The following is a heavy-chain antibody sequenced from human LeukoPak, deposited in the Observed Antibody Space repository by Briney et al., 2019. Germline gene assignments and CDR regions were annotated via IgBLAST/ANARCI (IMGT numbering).Heavy chain of an antibody. CDR3: ASGPRGRYYYYYYMDV. CDR1: GGSISSGDYY. J-gene: IGHJ6*03. Sequence: SQTLSLTCTVSGGSISSGDYYWSWIRQPPGKGLEWIGYIYYSGSTYYNPSLKSRVTISVDTSKNQFSLKLSSVTAADTAVYYCASGPRGRYYYYYYMDVWGKGTTVTVSS. V-gene: IGHV4-30-4*08. CDR2: IYYSGST.